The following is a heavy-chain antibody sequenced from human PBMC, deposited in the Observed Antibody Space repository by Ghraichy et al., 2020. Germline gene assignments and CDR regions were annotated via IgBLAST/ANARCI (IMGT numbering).Heavy chain of an antibody. J-gene: IGHJ6*02. CDR1: GFTVSSYH. CDR2: IYNDDNT. V-gene: IGHV3-53*01. CDR3: ARDPRNHSGLDV. Sequence: GGSLRLSCAASGFTVSSYHMNWVRQAPGKGLEWVSIIYNDDNTHYADSVKGRFTISRDNSRNTLYLQMNSLRPEDMAVYYCARDPRNHSGLDVWGQGTTVTVSS.